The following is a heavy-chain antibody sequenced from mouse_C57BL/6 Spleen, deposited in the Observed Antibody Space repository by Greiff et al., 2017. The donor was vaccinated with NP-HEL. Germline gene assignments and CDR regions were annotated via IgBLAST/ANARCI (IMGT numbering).Heavy chain of an antibody. CDR1: GYTFTSYG. CDR3: ARWASITTVVGYAMDY. J-gene: IGHJ4*01. D-gene: IGHD1-1*01. V-gene: IGHV1-81*01. CDR2: IYPRSGNT. Sequence: VKLMESGAELARPGASVKLSCKASGYTFTSYGISWVKQRTGQGLEWIGEIYPRSGNTYYNEKFKGKATLTADKSSSTAYMELRSLTSEDSAVYFCARWASITTVVGYAMDYWGQGTSVTVSS.